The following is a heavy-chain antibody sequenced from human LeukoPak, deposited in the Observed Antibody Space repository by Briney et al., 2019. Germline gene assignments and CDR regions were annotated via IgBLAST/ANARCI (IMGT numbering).Heavy chain of an antibody. Sequence: GRSLRLSCAASGFTFSSYGMHWVRQAPGKGLEWVAVIWYDGSNKYYADSVKGRFTISRDNSKNTLCLQMNSLRAEDTAVYYCGVVPVGYWGQGTLVTVSS. D-gene: IGHD2-2*01. CDR3: GVVPVGY. CDR1: GFTFSSYG. CDR2: IWYDGSNK. V-gene: IGHV3-33*01. J-gene: IGHJ4*02.